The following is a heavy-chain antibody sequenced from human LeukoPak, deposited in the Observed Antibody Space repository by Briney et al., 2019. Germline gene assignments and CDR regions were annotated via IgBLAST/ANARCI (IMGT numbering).Heavy chain of an antibody. CDR2: INAGNGNT. CDR3: ARDGSYYDILTGYDGRTASFDY. J-gene: IGHJ4*02. Sequence: ASVKVSCKASGYTFTSYAMHWVRQAPGQRLEWMGWINAGNGNTKYSQKFQGRVTITRDTSASTAYMELSSLRSEDTAVYYCARDGSYYDILTGYDGRTASFDYWGQGTLVTVSS. CDR1: GYTFTSYA. V-gene: IGHV1-3*01. D-gene: IGHD3-9*01.